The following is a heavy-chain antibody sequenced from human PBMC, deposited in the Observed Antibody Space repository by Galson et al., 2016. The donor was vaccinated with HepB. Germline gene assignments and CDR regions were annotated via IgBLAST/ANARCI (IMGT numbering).Heavy chain of an antibody. D-gene: IGHD4-11*01. CDR3: ARAPSHDYSTFDY. CDR1: GFIFSGYW. CDR2: ITGDGSGT. V-gene: IGHV3-74*01. Sequence: SLRLSCAASGFIFSGYWMHWVRQAPGRGPIWVSCITGDGSGTRYADSVKGRFTISRDNAKNTVYLQMNSLRVEDTAVYYCARAPSHDYSTFDYWGQGIKVTVSS. J-gene: IGHJ4*02.